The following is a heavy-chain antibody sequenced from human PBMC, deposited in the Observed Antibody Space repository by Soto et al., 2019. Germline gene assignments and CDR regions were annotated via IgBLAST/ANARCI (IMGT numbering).Heavy chain of an antibody. V-gene: IGHV4-59*08. CDR2: LYNTGST. CDR1: GGSISRYY. J-gene: IGHJ4*02. D-gene: IGHD1-26*01. CDR3: ARRWGAAFVY. Sequence: TSETLSLTCTVSGGSISRYYWSWIRQSPGKGLEWIGYLYNTGSTIYNPSLKSRVTISVDTSKNQFSLKLSSVTAADTAVYYCARRWGAAFVYWGQGTLVTVSS.